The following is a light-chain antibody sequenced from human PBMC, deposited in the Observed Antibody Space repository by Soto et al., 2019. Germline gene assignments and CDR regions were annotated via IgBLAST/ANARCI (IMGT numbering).Light chain of an antibody. CDR1: QNITDW. CDR3: QQYNTYSFT. CDR2: KAS. J-gene: IGKJ3*01. V-gene: IGKV1-5*03. Sequence: DIQMTQSPSTLSASVGDRVTITCRASQNITDWLAWYQQKPGKAPRLLIYKASTLESGVPSRFSGNGFGTEFTLTISSLQPDDFATYYCQQYNTYSFTFGPGAKVDIK.